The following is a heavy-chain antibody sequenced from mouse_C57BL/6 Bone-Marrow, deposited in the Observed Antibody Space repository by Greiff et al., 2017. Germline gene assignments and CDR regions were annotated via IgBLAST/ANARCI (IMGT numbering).Heavy chain of an antibody. CDR1: GYTFTNYW. CDR3: SRSYDCDYYTIDF. Sequence: VKLMESGAELVKPGASVKLSCKASGYTFTNYWMHWVKQRTGQGLEWIGMMHPNGGSPDYNEKFKSEATLSVDTSSRTSYMELSSLTSKDSAVYYCSRSYDCDYYTIDFWGPGTSVTVSS. J-gene: IGHJ4*01. CDR2: MHPNGGSP. V-gene: IGHV1-64*01. D-gene: IGHD2-4*01.